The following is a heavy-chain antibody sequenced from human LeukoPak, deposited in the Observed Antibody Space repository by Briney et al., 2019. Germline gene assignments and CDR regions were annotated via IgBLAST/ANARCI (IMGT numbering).Heavy chain of an antibody. J-gene: IGHJ6*03. D-gene: IGHD3-10*01. CDR2: INHSGST. CDR3: ARLKWFGEGYMDV. CDR1: GGSFSGYY. Sequence: SETLSLTCAVYGGSFSGYYWSWIRQPPGKGLEWIGEINHSGSTNYNPSLKSRVTISVDTSKNQFSLKLSSVTAADTAVYYCARLKWFGEGYMDVWGKGTTVTISS. V-gene: IGHV4-34*01.